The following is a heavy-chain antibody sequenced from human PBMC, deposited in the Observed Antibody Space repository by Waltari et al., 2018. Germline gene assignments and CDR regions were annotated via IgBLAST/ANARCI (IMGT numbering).Heavy chain of an antibody. Sequence: QVQLVQSGAEVKKPGASVKVSCKASGYTFTSYYMHWVRQAPGQGLEWMGIINPSGGSTSYEQKFQGRVTMTRDTSTSTVYMELSSLRSEDTAVYYCARRGRNYYDSSGYPPFDYWGQGIMVTVSS. J-gene: IGHJ4*03. V-gene: IGHV1-46*01. D-gene: IGHD3-22*01. CDR1: GYTFTSYY. CDR3: ARRGRNYYDSSGYPPFDY. CDR2: INPSGGST.